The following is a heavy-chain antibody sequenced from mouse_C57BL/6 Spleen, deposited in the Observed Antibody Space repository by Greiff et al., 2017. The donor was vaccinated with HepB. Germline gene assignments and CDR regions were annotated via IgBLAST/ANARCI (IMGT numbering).Heavy chain of an antibody. V-gene: IGHV1-19*01. D-gene: IGHD1-1*01. CDR2: INPYNGGT. Sequence: EVQLQQSGPVLVKPGASVKMSCKASGYTFTDYYMNWVKQSHGKSLEWIGVINPYNGGTSYNQKFKGKATLTVDKSSSTAYMELNSLTSEDSAVYYCARDGSPYFDYWGQGTTLTVSS. CDR3: ARDGSPYFDY. J-gene: IGHJ2*01. CDR1: GYTFTDYY.